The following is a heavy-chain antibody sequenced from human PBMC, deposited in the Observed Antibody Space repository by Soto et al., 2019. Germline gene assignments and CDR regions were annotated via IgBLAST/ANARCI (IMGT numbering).Heavy chain of an antibody. D-gene: IGHD2-15*01. CDR3: ARSCSGGSCHSAY. CDR2: INPFTGDT. J-gene: IGHJ4*02. Sequence: ASVKVSCKASGYTFTNYGINWVRQAPGQGLEWMGWINPFTGDTHYTQSLQGRITMTTDTSTSTAYMELRSLRSADTAVYYCARSCSGGSCHSAYWGQGTLVTVSS. V-gene: IGHV1-18*04. CDR1: GYTFTNYG.